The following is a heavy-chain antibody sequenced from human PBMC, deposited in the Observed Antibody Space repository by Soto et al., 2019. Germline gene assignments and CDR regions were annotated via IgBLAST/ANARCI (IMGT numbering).Heavy chain of an antibody. J-gene: IGHJ4*02. D-gene: IGHD5-12*01. CDR3: AKDPSGSEMATIFGY. Sequence: EVQLLESGGALLQPGGSLSLSCAASGFTLSSYALSWSRQAPGKGLGWVSAISGSGGSTYYADSVKGRFTISRDNSKNTLYLQMNSLRAEDTAVYYCAKDPSGSEMATIFGYWGQGTLVTVSS. CDR1: GFTLSSYA. CDR2: ISGSGGST. V-gene: IGHV3-23*01.